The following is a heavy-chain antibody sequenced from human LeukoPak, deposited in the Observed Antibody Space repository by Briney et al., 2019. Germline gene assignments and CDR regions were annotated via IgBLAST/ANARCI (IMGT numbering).Heavy chain of an antibody. D-gene: IGHD2-21*02. V-gene: IGHV1-46*01. Sequence: ASVKVSCKTSGYTFISYYMHWVRQAPGQGLEWMGLINPSGGSTSYAQKFQGRVTMTRDTSTSTVYMELSSLRSEDTAVYYCARVGAYCGGDCYYDYWGQGTLVTVSS. CDR3: ARVGAYCGGDCYYDY. CDR2: INPSGGST. CDR1: GYTFISYY. J-gene: IGHJ4*02.